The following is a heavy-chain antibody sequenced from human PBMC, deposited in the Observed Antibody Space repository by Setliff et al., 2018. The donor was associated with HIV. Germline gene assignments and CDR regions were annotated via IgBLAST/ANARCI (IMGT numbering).Heavy chain of an antibody. CDR1: GGSFSGYY. CDR3: ARRSGWSLDY. D-gene: IGHD6-19*01. V-gene: IGHV4-34*12. Sequence: PSETLSLTCAVYGGSFSGYYWSWIRQPPGKGLEWIGEIIHSGSTNYNPSLKSRVTISVDTSKNQFSLELSSVTAADTAVYYCARRSGWSLDYWGQGTLVTVS. CDR2: IIHSGST. J-gene: IGHJ4*02.